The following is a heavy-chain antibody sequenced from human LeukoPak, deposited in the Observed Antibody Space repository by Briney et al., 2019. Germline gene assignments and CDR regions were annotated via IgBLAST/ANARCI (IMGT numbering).Heavy chain of an antibody. CDR2: IYYSGST. CDR3: AGELVTTIRIFDY. CDR1: GGSISSYY. Sequence: SETLSLTCTVSGGSISSYYWSWIRQPPGKGLEWIGYIYYSGSTNYNPSLKSRVTISVDTSKNQFSLKLSSATAADTAVYFCAGELVTTIRIFDYWGQGTLVAVSS. D-gene: IGHD5-12*01. J-gene: IGHJ4*02. V-gene: IGHV4-59*01.